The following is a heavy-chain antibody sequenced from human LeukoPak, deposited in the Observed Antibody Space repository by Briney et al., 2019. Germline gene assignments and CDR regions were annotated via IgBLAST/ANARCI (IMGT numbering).Heavy chain of an antibody. J-gene: IGHJ4*02. CDR2: IYYSGST. CDR3: ARFYFERTFYFDY. Sequence: PSETLSLTCTVSGGSISSSSYYWGWIRQPPGKGLEWIGSIYYSGSTYYNPSLKSRVTISVDTSKNQFSLKLSSVTAADTAVYYCARFYFERTFYFDYWGQGTLVTVCS. D-gene: IGHD1-1*01. CDR1: GGSISSSSYY. V-gene: IGHV4-39*07.